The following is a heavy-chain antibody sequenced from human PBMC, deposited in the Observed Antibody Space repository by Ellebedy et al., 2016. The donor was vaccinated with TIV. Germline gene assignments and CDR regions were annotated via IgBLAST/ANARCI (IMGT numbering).Heavy chain of an antibody. Sequence: GESLKISXLVSGFTFSSFSMYWVRQAPGKGLEYVSAINSDGANTYYVDSVKGRFTISRDNSRSTLYLHMTSLRPEDTAVYYCVKGDSSGFSYVRRFDYWGQGTLVPVSS. CDR2: INSDGANT. CDR3: VKGDSSGFSYVRRFDY. V-gene: IGHV3-64D*06. J-gene: IGHJ4*02. D-gene: IGHD3-22*01. CDR1: GFTFSSFS.